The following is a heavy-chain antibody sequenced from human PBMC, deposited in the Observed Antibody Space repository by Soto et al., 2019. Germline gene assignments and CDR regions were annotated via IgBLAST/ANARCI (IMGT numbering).Heavy chain of an antibody. V-gene: IGHV1-18*01. J-gene: IGHJ6*03. CDR3: ATMGVLVPPTIAYNFYYMDV. Sequence: ASVKVSCKASGYTFTNYGINWVRQAPGQGLEWVGWINAYDAGTTYAQKFQGRVSMTTDTSTSTAYMEMRSLRSDDTAVYFCATMGVLVPPTIAYNFYYMDVWGKGTTVTVSS. D-gene: IGHD2-2*01. CDR2: INAYDAGT. CDR1: GYTFTNYG.